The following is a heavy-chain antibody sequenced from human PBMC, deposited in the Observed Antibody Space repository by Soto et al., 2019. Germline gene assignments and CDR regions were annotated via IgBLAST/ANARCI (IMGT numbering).Heavy chain of an antibody. D-gene: IGHD2-15*01. CDR3: ARIVVVAAEDDYYYGMDV. J-gene: IGHJ6*02. CDR2: IYYSGST. CDR1: GGSISSGGYY. Sequence: QVQLQESGPGLVKPSQTLSLTCTVSGGSISSGGYYWSWIRQHPGKGLEWIGYIYYSGSTYYNPSLKSRVTISVDTVKNQRSLKPSSVTAADTGVYDCARIVVVAAEDDYYYGMDVWGQGTTVTVSS. V-gene: IGHV4-31*03.